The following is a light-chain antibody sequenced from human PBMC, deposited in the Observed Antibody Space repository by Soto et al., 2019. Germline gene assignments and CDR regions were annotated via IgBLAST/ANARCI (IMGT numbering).Light chain of an antibody. CDR1: QSISSY. CDR2: AAS. Sequence: DIQMTQSPSSLSASVGDRFTITCRASQSISSYLNWYQQKPGKAPKLLIYAASSLQSGVPSRFSGSGSGTDFTLTISSLQPEDFATYYCQQSYSTLGITFGQGTRLEI. CDR3: QQSYSTLGIT. J-gene: IGKJ5*01. V-gene: IGKV1-39*01.